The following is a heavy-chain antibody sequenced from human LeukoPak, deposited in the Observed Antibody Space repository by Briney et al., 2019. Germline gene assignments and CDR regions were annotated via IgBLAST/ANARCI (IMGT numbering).Heavy chain of an antibody. V-gene: IGHV3-66*01. CDR3: ARAGHYYDSSGYLTPYYFDY. D-gene: IGHD3-22*01. Sequence: PGGSLTLSCAASGLTVNSNYMTWVRQAPGKGLEWVSVIYSGGSTYYADSVKGRFTISRDNSKNTLYLQMNSLRAEDTAVYYCARAGHYYDSSGYLTPYYFDYWGQGTLVTVSS. CDR1: GLTVNSNY. J-gene: IGHJ4*02. CDR2: IYSGGST.